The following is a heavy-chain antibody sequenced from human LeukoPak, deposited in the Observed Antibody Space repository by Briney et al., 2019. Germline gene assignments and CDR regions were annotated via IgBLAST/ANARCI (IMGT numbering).Heavy chain of an antibody. Sequence: ASVKVSCKASGYIFTNYAMHWVRRAPGQRLEWMGWINAGNGHTKYSQKFQGRVTITRDTSANTAYMELSSLRSEDTAVYYCARWSYSSGWYFDYWGQGTLVTVSS. D-gene: IGHD6-19*01. CDR3: ARWSYSSGWYFDY. V-gene: IGHV1-3*01. CDR1: GYIFTNYA. CDR2: INAGNGHT. J-gene: IGHJ4*02.